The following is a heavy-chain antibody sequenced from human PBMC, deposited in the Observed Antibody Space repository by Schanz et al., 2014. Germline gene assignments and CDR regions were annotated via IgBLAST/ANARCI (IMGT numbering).Heavy chain of an antibody. J-gene: IGHJ4*02. CDR1: GYTFTTYY. CDR2: INPSGGST. CDR3: ARGRTFDY. V-gene: IGHV1-46*01. Sequence: QVQLLQSGAEVKKPGASVKVSCKASGYTFTTYYMLWVRQAPGQGLEWMGIINPSGGSTRYGQKFQGRITVTTDTSTSTVYLELSSLRSDDTAVYYCARGRTFDYWGQGTLVTVSS.